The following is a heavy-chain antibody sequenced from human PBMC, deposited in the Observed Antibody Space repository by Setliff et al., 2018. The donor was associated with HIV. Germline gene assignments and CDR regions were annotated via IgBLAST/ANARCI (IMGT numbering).Heavy chain of an antibody. Sequence: SETLSLTCTVSGGSMSTYYWSWIRQPPGKGLEWVGHIYTSGSTNYNPSLKSRVTMSVGTSKNQFSLKLSSVTAADTAVYYCARCYYNFWSGYPLDYMDVWGKGTTVTVSS. D-gene: IGHD3-3*01. CDR3: ARCYYNFWSGYPLDYMDV. J-gene: IGHJ6*03. CDR2: IYTSGST. CDR1: GGSMSTYY. V-gene: IGHV4-4*08.